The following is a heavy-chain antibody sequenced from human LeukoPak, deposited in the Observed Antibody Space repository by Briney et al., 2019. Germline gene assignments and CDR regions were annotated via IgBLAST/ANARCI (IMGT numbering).Heavy chain of an antibody. CDR3: ARVPENIVLMVYADY. V-gene: IGHV3-30*03. CDR2: ISYDGSNK. J-gene: IGHJ4*02. D-gene: IGHD2-8*01. CDR1: GFTFSSYG. Sequence: GRSLRLSCAASGFTFSSYGMHWVRQAPGKGLEWVAVISYDGSNKYYADSVKGRFTISRDNSKNTLYLQMNSLRAEDTAVYYCARVPENIVLMVYADYWGQGTLVTVSS.